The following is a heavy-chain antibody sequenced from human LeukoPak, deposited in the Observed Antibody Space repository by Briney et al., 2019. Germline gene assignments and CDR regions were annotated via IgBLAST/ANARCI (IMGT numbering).Heavy chain of an antibody. J-gene: IGHJ4*02. CDR2: TYYRSKWYN. CDR1: GDXVSSKTVA. Sequence: SQTLSLTCVISGDXVSSKTVAWNWIRQSPSRGLEWLGRTYYRSKWYNDYAVSVKSRITINPDTSKNQFSLQLNSVTPEDTAVYYCARYSGLGVPDYWGQGTLVTVSS. D-gene: IGHD2-21*01. CDR3: ARYSGLGVPDY. V-gene: IGHV6-1*01.